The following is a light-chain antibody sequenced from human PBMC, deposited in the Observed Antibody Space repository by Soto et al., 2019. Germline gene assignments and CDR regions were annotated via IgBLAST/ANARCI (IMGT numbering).Light chain of an antibody. CDR3: QQYNNWPSGT. CDR1: QSVSSN. Sequence: EIVMTQSPAILSVSPGERATLSCRASQSVSSNLAWYQQKPGQAPRLLIYGASTRATGIPARFSGSGSGTEFTLTISSLQSEDFAVYYCQQYNNWPSGTFGQGTKVDI. CDR2: GAS. J-gene: IGKJ1*01. V-gene: IGKV3-15*01.